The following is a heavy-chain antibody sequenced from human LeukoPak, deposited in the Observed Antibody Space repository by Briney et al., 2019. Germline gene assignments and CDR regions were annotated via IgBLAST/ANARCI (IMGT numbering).Heavy chain of an antibody. Sequence: GGSRRLSCAASGFRFSIYAMNWVRQAPGRGLEWISYIDSGGNDILYADSVKGRFTISRADAKNSLLQQMTSLTAGHTAVYYCARDSNPPQLIDFWGQGTQVTVSA. CDR3: ARDSNPPQLIDF. CDR1: GFRFSIYA. CDR2: IDSGGNDI. D-gene: IGHD1-1*01. J-gene: IGHJ4*02. V-gene: IGHV3-21*05.